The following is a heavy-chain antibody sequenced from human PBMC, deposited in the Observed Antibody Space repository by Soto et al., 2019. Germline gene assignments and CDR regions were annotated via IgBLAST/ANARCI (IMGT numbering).Heavy chain of an antibody. CDR2: IIPIFGTA. V-gene: IGHV1-69*13. CDR3: ARRYCSGGSCYFWYFDL. CDR1: GGTFSSYA. Sequence: SVKVSFKASGGTFSSYAISWVRQAPGQGLEWMGGIIPIFGTANYAQKFQGRVTITADESTSTAYMELSSLRSEDTAVYYCARRYCSGGSCYFWYFDLWGRGTLVTVSS. D-gene: IGHD2-15*01. J-gene: IGHJ2*01.